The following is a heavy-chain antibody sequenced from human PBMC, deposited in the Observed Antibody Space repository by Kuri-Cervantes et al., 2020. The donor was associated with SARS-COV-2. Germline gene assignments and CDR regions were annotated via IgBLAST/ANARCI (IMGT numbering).Heavy chain of an antibody. J-gene: IGHJ6*02. V-gene: IGHV3-48*04. Sequence: GGSLRLSCAASGFTFSSYNMNWVRQAPGKGLEWVSYISSSSTIYYADSVRGRFTISRDNAKNTLYLQMNSLRAEDTAVYYCARAPDYGDYYYYGMDVWGQGTTVTVSS. D-gene: IGHD4-17*01. CDR2: ISSSSTI. CDR3: ARAPDYGDYYYYGMDV. CDR1: GFTFSSYN.